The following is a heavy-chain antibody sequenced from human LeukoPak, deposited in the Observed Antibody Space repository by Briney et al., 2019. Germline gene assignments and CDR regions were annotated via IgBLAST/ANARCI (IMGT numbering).Heavy chain of an antibody. Sequence: SETLSLTCAVYGGSFSGYYWSWIRQPPGKGLEWIGEINHSGSTNYNPSLKSRVTISVDTSKNQFSLKLSSVTAADTAVYYCARGLVLNYDSSGYYYGWFDPRGQGTLVTVSS. J-gene: IGHJ5*02. CDR1: GGSFSGYY. CDR2: INHSGST. CDR3: ARGLVLNYDSSGYYYGWFDP. V-gene: IGHV4-34*01. D-gene: IGHD3-22*01.